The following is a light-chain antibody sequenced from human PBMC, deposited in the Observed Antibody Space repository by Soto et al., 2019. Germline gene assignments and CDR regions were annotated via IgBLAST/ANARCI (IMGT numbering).Light chain of an antibody. CDR2: GAS. CDR1: QNVSSSY. V-gene: IGKV3-20*01. CDR3: QRYGRAFT. Sequence: EIVLTQSPGTLSLSPGDRATLSCRASQNVSSSYLAWYQQKPGQAPRLLNYGASSRAAGIPDRCSGSASGTDSTLTSSRLEHEDLAVYYCQRYGRAFTFGGGTKVEIK. J-gene: IGKJ4*01.